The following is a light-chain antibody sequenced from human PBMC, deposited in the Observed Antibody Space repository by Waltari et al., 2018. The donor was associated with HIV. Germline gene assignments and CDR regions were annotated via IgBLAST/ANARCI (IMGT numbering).Light chain of an antibody. Sequence: SYVLTQPPSVSVAPGETARISCGGNNIGSKSVHWYQQKPGQAPVVVTHDDSARPAGIPGRVSGANSGNTATLTISGVEAGDEADYYCQVWDSSGDQMIFGGGTKLTVL. CDR1: NIGSKS. CDR2: DDS. CDR3: QVWDSSGDQMI. V-gene: IGLV3-21*04. J-gene: IGLJ2*01.